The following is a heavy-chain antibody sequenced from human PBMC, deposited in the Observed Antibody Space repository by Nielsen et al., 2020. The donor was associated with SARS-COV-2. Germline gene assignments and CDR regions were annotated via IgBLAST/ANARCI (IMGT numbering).Heavy chain of an antibody. CDR1: GFTFAKYT. CDR3: ARSKLRFLEWLRPDYFDS. D-gene: IGHD3-3*01. CDR2: TSSSDSYK. J-gene: IGHJ4*02. Sequence: GESLKISCVADGFTFAKYTMNWVRQAPGKGLEWVSSTSSSDSYKHYAESVKGRFTISRDNAKNSLFLQMSRLRAEDTAVYYCARSKLRFLEWLRPDYFDSWGLGTLVTVSS. V-gene: IGHV3-21*01.